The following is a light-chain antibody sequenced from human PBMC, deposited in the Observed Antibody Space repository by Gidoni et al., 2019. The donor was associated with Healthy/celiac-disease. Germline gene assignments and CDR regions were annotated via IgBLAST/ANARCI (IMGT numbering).Light chain of an antibody. CDR1: KLGDKY. V-gene: IGLV3-1*01. CDR2: QDS. CDR3: QAWDSTVV. Sequence: SSELTQPPPLSVSPGPTASITCSGDKLGDKYACWYQQKPGQSPVLVIYQDSKRPSGIPERFSGSNSGNTATLTISGTQAMDEADYYCQAWDSTVVFGGGTKLTVL. J-gene: IGLJ2*01.